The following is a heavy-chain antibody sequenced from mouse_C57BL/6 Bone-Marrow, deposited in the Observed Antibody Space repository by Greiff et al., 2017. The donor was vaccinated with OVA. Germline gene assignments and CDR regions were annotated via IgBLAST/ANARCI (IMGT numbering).Heavy chain of an antibody. CDR3: AREGDY. Sequence: EVKLVESGGGLVKPGGSLKLSCAASGFTFSSYAMSWVRQTPEKRLEWVATISDGGSYTYYPDNVKCRFTISRDNAKNNLYLQMSHLKSEDTAMYYCAREGDYWGQGTTLTVSS. V-gene: IGHV5-4*01. CDR1: GFTFSSYA. J-gene: IGHJ2*01. CDR2: ISDGGSYT.